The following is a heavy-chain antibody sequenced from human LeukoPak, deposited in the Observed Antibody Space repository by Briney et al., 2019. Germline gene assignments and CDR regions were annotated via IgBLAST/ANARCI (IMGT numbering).Heavy chain of an antibody. V-gene: IGHV3-30*02. D-gene: IGHD3-10*01. CDR1: GFTFSSYG. J-gene: IGHJ4*02. CDR2: IRYDGSNK. CDR3: AKGLYGSGSYYFDY. Sequence: PGGSLRLSCAASGFTFSSYGMHWVRQAPGKGLEWVAFIRYDGSNKYYADSVKGRFTISRDNSKNTLYLQMSSLRAEDTAVYYCAKGLYGSGSYYFDYWGQGTLVTVSS.